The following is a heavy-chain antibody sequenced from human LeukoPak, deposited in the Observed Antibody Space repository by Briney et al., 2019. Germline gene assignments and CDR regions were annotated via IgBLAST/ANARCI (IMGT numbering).Heavy chain of an antibody. D-gene: IGHD2-8*01. V-gene: IGHV4-59*12. CDR1: VGSHRGYH. CDR2: IYYSGRT. J-gene: IGHJ5*02. CDR3: ARCIGWFDP. Sequence: SETLSLTCGVWVGSHRGYHWSWIPEPPGEGLEWIGYIYYSGRTYYNPSLKSRVTISVDTSKNQFSLKLSSVTAADTAVYYCARCIGWFDPWGQGSMVTVCS.